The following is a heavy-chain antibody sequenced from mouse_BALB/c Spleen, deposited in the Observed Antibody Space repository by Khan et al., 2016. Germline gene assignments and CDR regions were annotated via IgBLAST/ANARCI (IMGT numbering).Heavy chain of an antibody. CDR1: GYSITSGYY. J-gene: IGHJ4*01. CDR2: ISYDGSN. D-gene: IGHD1-1*01. Sequence: QESGPGLVKPSQSLSLTCSVTGYSITSGYYWNWIRQFPGNKLEWMGYISYDGSNNYNPSLKNRISITRDTSKNQFFLKLNSVTTEDTATYYCAITTVAMDYWDQGTSVTVSS. V-gene: IGHV3-6*02. CDR3: AITTVAMDY.